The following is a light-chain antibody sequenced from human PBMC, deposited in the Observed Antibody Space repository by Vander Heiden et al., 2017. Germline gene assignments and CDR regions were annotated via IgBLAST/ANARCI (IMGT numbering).Light chain of an antibody. V-gene: IGKV3-15*01. CDR2: GAF. CDR3: QQYNNWPPYT. J-gene: IGKJ2*01. Sequence: EIMLTQSPATLSVSPGERVTLSCRASPSISTNLAWYQQKPGQAPRLLIYGAFTRATGIPARFSGSGSGTEFTLTISSLQSEDFALYYCQQYNNWPPYTFGQGTKLEIK. CDR1: PSISTN.